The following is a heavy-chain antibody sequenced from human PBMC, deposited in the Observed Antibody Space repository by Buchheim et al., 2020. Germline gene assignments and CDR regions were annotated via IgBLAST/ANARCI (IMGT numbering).Heavy chain of an antibody. CDR2: ISYDGSNK. Sequence: QVQLVESGGGVVQPGRSLRLSCAASGFTFSSYGMHWVRQAPGKGLEWVAVISYDGSNKYYADSVKGRLTISRDNSKKQRNLQMNSLRAEDTAVYYCAKDKFAFVVVTATLFDYWGQGTL. J-gene: IGHJ4*02. V-gene: IGHV3-30*18. CDR3: AKDKFAFVVVTATLFDY. D-gene: IGHD2-21*02. CDR1: GFTFSSYG.